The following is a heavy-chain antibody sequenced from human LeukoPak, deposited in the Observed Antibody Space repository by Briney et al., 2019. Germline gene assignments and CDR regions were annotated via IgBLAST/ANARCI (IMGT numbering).Heavy chain of an antibody. CDR2: ISSSGSAI. V-gene: IGHV3-11*01. J-gene: IGHJ3*02. Sequence: GGSLRLSCAASGFTFSDYYVTWIRQAPGKGLEWVSYISSSGSAIYYADSVKGRFTISRDYAKNSLYLQMNSLRAEDTAVYYCARGVKSAVWQAFDIWGQGTMVTVSS. D-gene: IGHD6-13*01. CDR3: ARGVKSAVWQAFDI. CDR1: GFTFSDYY.